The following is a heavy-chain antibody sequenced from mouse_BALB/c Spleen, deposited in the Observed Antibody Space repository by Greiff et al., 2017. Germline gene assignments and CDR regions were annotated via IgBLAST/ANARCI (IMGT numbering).Heavy chain of an antibody. CDR1: GYSITSDYA. V-gene: IGHV3-2*02. Sequence: EVQLQQSGPGLVKPSQSLSLTCTVTGYSITSDYAWNWIRQFPGNKLEWMGYISYSGSTSYNPSLKSRISITRDTSKNQFFLQLNSVTTEDTATYYCARSYGNYEDYYAMDYWGQGTSVTVSS. J-gene: IGHJ4*01. CDR3: ARSYGNYEDYYAMDY. D-gene: IGHD2-1*01. CDR2: ISYSGST.